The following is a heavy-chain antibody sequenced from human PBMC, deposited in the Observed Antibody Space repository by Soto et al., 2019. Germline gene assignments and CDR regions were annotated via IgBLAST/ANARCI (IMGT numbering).Heavy chain of an antibody. CDR2: IYYSGST. D-gene: IGHD6-13*01. Sequence: PSETLSLTCTVSGGSISSHYWSWIRQPPGKGLEWIGYIYYSGSTNYNPSLKSRVTISVDTSKNQFSLKLSSVTAADTAVYYCARHLIAAADAFDIWGQGTMVTVSS. CDR3: ARHLIAAADAFDI. V-gene: IGHV4-59*08. J-gene: IGHJ3*02. CDR1: GGSISSHY.